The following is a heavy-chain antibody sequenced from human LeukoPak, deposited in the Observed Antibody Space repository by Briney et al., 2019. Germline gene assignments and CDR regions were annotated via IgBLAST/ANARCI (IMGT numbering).Heavy chain of an antibody. CDR2: INHSGST. V-gene: IGHV4-34*01. Sequence: SETLSLTCAVYGGSSSGYYWSWIRQPPGKGLEWIGEINHSGSTNYNPSLKSRVTISVDTSKNQFSLKLSSVTAADTAVYYCARVLRFFPVYYYYGMDVWGQGTTVTVSS. J-gene: IGHJ6*02. D-gene: IGHD3-3*01. CDR1: GGSSSGYY. CDR3: ARVLRFFPVYYYYGMDV.